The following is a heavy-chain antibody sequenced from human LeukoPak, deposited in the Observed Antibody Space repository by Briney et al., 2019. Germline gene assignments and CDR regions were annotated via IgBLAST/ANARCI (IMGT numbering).Heavy chain of an antibody. CDR1: GGSFSGYY. V-gene: IGHV4-34*01. CDR2: ISHGGGT. CDR3: ARDVEGVPGTAMVNWFDP. D-gene: IGHD5-18*01. Sequence: SETLSLTCAVYGGSFSGYYWTWIRQAPGKGLEWIGEISHGGGTNYNPSLKSRVTISVDTSKNQFSLKLSSVTAADTAVYYCARDVEGVPGTAMVNWFDPWGQGTLVTVSS. J-gene: IGHJ5*02.